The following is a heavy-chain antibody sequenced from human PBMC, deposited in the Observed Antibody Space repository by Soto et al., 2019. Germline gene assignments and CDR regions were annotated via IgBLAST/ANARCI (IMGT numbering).Heavy chain of an antibody. D-gene: IGHD1-26*01. V-gene: IGHV2-5*02. CDR3: AHAYGGRSLY. J-gene: IGHJ4*02. CDR2: IYWDDSK. Sequence: QITLKESGPTLVKPTQTLTLTCTFSGFSLTTDRVGVGWIRQPPGEALEWLAVIYWDDSKTYRPSLESSLTITKDTSKNPVALTMTNMDSLYTATYYCAHAYGGRSLYWGQGTLVPVYS. CDR1: GFSLTTDRVG.